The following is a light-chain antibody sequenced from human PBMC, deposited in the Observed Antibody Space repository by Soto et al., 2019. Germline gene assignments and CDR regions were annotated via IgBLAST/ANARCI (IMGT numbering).Light chain of an antibody. Sequence: QAVVTQSPSASASPGASVKLTCTLSSGHSSYAIAWHQQQPEKGPRYLMKLNSDGSHSKGDGIPDRFSGSSSGAERYLTISSLQSEDEADYYCQTWGTGIQVFGGGTKLTVL. J-gene: IGLJ2*01. CDR2: LNSDGSH. V-gene: IGLV4-69*01. CDR3: QTWGTGIQV. CDR1: SGHSSYA.